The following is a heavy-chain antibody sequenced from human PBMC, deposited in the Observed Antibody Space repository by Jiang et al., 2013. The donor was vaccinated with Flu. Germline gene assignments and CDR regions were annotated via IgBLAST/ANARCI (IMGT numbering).Heavy chain of an antibody. CDR3: ARDSHTSSSSWSTWVY. J-gene: IGHJ4*02. CDR2: IIPILGIA. CDR1: GGTFSSYA. Sequence: EVKKPGSSVKVSCKASGGTFSSYAISWVRQAPGQGLEWMGGIIPILGIANYAQKFQGRVTITADKSTSTAYMELSSLRSEDTAVYYCARDSHTSSSSWSTWVYWGQGTLVTVSS. V-gene: IGHV1-69*04. D-gene: IGHD6-13*01.